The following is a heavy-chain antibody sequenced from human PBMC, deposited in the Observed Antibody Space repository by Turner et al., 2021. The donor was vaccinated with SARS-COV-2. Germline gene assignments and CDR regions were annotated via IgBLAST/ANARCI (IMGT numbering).Heavy chain of an antibody. V-gene: IGHV3-43*01. CDR3: AKDISSWYEGIAVAGTNYGMDV. CDR2: ISWDGGSR. J-gene: IGHJ6*02. CDR1: GFSFDDYT. D-gene: IGHD6-19*01. Sequence: EVQLVESGGVVVQPGGFLRFSCAASGFSFDDYTMHWVRQAPGKGLEWVSLISWDGGSRYYADSVKGRFTISRDNSKNSLYLQMNSLRTEDTALYYCAKDISSWYEGIAVAGTNYGMDVWGQGTTVTVSS.